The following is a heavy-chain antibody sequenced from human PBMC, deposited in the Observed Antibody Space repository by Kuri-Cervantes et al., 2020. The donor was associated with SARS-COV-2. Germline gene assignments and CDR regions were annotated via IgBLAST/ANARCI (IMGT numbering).Heavy chain of an antibody. CDR2: ISSSSSYI. D-gene: IGHD4-17*01. Sequence: GESLKISCAASGFTFSSYEMNWVRQAPGKGLEWVSSISSSSSYIYYADSVKGRFTISRDNAKNPLYLQMNSLRAEDTAVYYCARDHGDYYFDYWGQGTLVTVSS. J-gene: IGHJ4*02. CDR3: ARDHGDYYFDY. V-gene: IGHV3-21*01. CDR1: GFTFSSYE.